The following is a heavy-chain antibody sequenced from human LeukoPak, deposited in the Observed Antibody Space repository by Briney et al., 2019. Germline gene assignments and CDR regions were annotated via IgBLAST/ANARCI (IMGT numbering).Heavy chain of an antibody. CDR1: GGTFSSYA. V-gene: IGHV1-69*05. CDR2: IIPIFGTA. CDR3: ARSALRGALLASRDWFDP. D-gene: IGHD1-26*01. Sequence: SVKVSCKASGGTFSSYAISWVRQAPGQGLEWMGRIIPIFGTANYAQKSQGRVTITTDESTSTAYMELSSLRSEDTAVYYCARSALRGALLASRDWFDPWGQGTLVTVSS. J-gene: IGHJ5*02.